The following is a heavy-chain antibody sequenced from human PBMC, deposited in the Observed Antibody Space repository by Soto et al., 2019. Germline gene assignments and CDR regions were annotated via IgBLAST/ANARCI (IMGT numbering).Heavy chain of an antibody. CDR1: GFTFSSYG. CDR3: AKNYYGSGSPALYYGMDV. Sequence: GSLRLSCAASGFTFSSYGMHWVRQAPGKGLEWVAVISYDGSNKYYADSVKGRFTISRDNSKNALYLQMNRLRAEDTAVYYCAKNYYGSGSPALYYGMDVWGQGTTVTVSS. D-gene: IGHD3-10*01. CDR2: ISYDGSNK. J-gene: IGHJ6*02. V-gene: IGHV3-30*18.